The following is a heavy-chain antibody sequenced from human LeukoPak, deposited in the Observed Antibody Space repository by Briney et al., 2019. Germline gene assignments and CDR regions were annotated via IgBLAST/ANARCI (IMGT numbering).Heavy chain of an antibody. D-gene: IGHD2-15*01. V-gene: IGHV1-69*13. CDR3: ASSLSGGYYYYMDV. CDR2: IIPIFGTA. CDR1: GGTFSSYA. Sequence: ASVKVSCKASGGTFSSYAISWVRQAPGQGLEWMGGIIPIFGTANYAQKFQGRVTITADESTSTAYMELSSLRSEDTAVYYCASSLSGGYYYYMDVWGKGTTVTVSS. J-gene: IGHJ6*03.